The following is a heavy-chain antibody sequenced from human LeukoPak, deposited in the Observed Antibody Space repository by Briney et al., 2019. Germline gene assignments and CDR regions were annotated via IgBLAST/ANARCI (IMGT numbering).Heavy chain of an antibody. CDR2: ISAYNGNT. CDR3: ARDVYEGPIVVVVAATQDY. J-gene: IGHJ4*02. Sequence: GASVKVSCKASGYTFTRYGISWVRQAPAQGLEWMGWISAYNGNTNYAQKLQGRVTMTTDTSTSTAYMELRSLRSDDTAVYYCARDVYEGPIVVVVAATQDYWGQGTLVTVSS. V-gene: IGHV1-18*01. CDR1: GYTFTRYG. D-gene: IGHD2-15*01.